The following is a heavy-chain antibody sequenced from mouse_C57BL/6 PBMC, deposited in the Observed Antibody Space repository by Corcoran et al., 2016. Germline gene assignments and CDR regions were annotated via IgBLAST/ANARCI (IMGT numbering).Heavy chain of an antibody. CDR3: ARLLREYFDV. CDR1: GYTFTTYG. CDR2: INTYSGVP. Sequence: QIQLVQSGPELKKPGETVKISCKASGYTFTTYGMSWVKQAPGKGLKWMGWINTYSGVPTYADDFKGRFAFSLETSASTAYLQINNLKNEDTATYFCARLLREYFDVWGTGTTVTVSS. D-gene: IGHD1-1*01. V-gene: IGHV9-3*01. J-gene: IGHJ1*03.